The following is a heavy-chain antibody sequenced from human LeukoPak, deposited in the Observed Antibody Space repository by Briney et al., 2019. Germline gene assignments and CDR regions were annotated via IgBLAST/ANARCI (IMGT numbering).Heavy chain of an antibody. CDR3: ARDGPYDSGAFEI. D-gene: IGHD3-22*01. V-gene: IGHV4-39*07. Sequence: SETLSLTCTVSGGSISSSSHYWGWIRQPPGKGLEWIGSIYHSGSTYYNPSLKSRVTISVDTSKNQFSLRLSSVTAADTARYYCARDGPYDSGAFEIWGQGTMVAVSS. J-gene: IGHJ3*02. CDR2: IYHSGST. CDR1: GGSISSSSHY.